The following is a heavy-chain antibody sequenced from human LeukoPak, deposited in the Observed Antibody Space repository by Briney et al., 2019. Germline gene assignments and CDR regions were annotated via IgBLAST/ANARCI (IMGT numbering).Heavy chain of an antibody. CDR2: IYTSGSA. V-gene: IGHV4-4*09. CDR1: GGSISSYY. CDR3: ARRTGSGWSGGVFDI. Sequence: PSETLSLTCTVSGGSISSYYWSWIRQPPGKGLEWIGYIYTSGSANYNPSLKSRVTISVDTSKNQFSLKLSSVTAADTAVYYCARRTGSGWSGGVFDIWGQGTMVTVSS. D-gene: IGHD6-19*01. J-gene: IGHJ3*02.